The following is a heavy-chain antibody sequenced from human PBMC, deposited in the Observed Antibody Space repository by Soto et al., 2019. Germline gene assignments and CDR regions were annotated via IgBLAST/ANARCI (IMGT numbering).Heavy chain of an antibody. V-gene: IGHV4-59*01. CDR1: GGSISSYY. Sequence: QVQLQESGPGLVKPSETLSLTCTVSGGSISSYYWSWIRQPPGKGLEWIGYIYYSGSTNYNPSLNRRVTISVDTSKNQFALKLTSVTSADTAVYYCARVRENYDFWSGYTPNNYYYYMDVWGKGTTVTVSS. CDR2: IYYSGST. J-gene: IGHJ6*03. D-gene: IGHD3-3*01. CDR3: ARVRENYDFWSGYTPNNYYYYMDV.